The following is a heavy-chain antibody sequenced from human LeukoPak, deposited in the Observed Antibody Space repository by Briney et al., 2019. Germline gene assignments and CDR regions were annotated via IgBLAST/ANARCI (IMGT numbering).Heavy chain of an antibody. CDR3: ARAHSSGLYDYFDS. CDR1: GFTFSHYA. V-gene: IGHV3-30-3*01. J-gene: IGHJ4*02. CDR2: ISYDGSNK. D-gene: IGHD6-19*01. Sequence: GGSLRLSCAASGFTFSHYAMHWVRQAPGKGLERAAVISYDGSNKNCADSVRGRFTVSRDNSKNTLYLQMNSLRLEDTAVYYCARAHSSGLYDYFDSWGQGTLVTVSS.